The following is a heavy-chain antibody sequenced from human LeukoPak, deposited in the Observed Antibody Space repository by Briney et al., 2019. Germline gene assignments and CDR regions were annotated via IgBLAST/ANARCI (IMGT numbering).Heavy chain of an antibody. Sequence: PGGSLRLSCAASGFTLSSYGMHWVRQAPGKGLEWVAVISYDGSNKYYADSVKGRFTISRDNSKNTLYLQMNSLRAEDTAVYYCAKDAYGDYDEYWYFDLWGRGTLVTVSS. V-gene: IGHV3-30*18. CDR1: GFTLSSYG. D-gene: IGHD4-17*01. CDR2: ISYDGSNK. J-gene: IGHJ2*01. CDR3: AKDAYGDYDEYWYFDL.